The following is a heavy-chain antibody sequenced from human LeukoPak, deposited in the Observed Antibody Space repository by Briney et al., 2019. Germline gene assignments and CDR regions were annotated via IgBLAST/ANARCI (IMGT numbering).Heavy chain of an antibody. CDR3: AREEEAGGRNYFDY. V-gene: IGHV3-21*01. CDR1: GFTFSSYS. J-gene: IGHJ4*02. D-gene: IGHD3-16*01. Sequence: PGGSLTLSCVASGFTFSSYSMNWVRQAPGKGLEWVSSISSSSSYIYYADSVKGRFTISRDNAKNSLYLQMNSLRAEDTAVYYCAREEEAGGRNYFDYWGQGTLVTVSS. CDR2: ISSSSSYI.